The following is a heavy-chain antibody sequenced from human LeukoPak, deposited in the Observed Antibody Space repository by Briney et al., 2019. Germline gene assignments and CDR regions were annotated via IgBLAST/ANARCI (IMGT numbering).Heavy chain of an antibody. J-gene: IGHJ6*02. CDR1: GGSISSYY. V-gene: IGHV4-4*07. D-gene: IGHD2-2*01. Sequence: SETLSLTCTVSGGSISSYYWSWIRQPAGKGLEWIGRIYTSGSTNYNPSLKSRVTMSVDTSKNQFSLKLSSVTAADTAVYYCARDVPHLPAAKYYYYYGMDVWGQGTTVTVSS. CDR3: ARDVPHLPAAKYYYYYGMDV. CDR2: IYTSGST.